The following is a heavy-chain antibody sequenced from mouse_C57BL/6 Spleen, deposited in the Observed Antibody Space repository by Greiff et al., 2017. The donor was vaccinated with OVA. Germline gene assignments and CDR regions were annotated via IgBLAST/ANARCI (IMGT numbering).Heavy chain of an antibody. CDR2: IDPETGVT. D-gene: IGHD2-5*01. Sequence: VQLQQSGAELVRPGASVTLSCKASGYTFTDYEMHWVKQTPVHGLEWIGAIDPETGVTAYNQKFKGKAILTADKSSSTAYMELRSLTSEDSAVYYCKAYSNYEMDYWGQGTSVTISS. J-gene: IGHJ4*01. V-gene: IGHV1-15*01. CDR3: KAYSNYEMDY. CDR1: GYTFTDYE.